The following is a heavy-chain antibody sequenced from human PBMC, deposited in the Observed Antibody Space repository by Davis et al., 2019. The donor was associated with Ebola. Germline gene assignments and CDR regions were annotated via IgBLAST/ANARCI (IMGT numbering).Heavy chain of an antibody. Sequence: GGSLRLSCAASGFTFGDYAMHWVRQAPGKGLEWVSGINWNSGSIVYADSVKGRFTISRDNSKNTLYLQMNSLRAEDTAVYYCAKDSSSWNPYFDYWGQGTLVTVSS. V-gene: IGHV3-9*01. CDR3: AKDSSSWNPYFDY. J-gene: IGHJ4*02. CDR2: INWNSGSI. CDR1: GFTFGDYA. D-gene: IGHD6-13*01.